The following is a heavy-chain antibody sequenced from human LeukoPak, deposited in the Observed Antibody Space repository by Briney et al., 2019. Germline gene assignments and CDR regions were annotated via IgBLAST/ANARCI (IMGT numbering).Heavy chain of an antibody. CDR3: GRDFWSGYYTED. J-gene: IGHJ4*02. V-gene: IGHV3-73*01. CDR2: IRSKAKSYAT. D-gene: IGHD3-3*01. Sequence: PGGSLRLSCAASGFTFSGSAIHWVRQASGKGLEWVGRIRSKAKSYATAYAASVKGRFTISRDDSKNTAHLQMDSLSAEDTAVYYCGRDFWSGYYTEDWGQGALVIVSS. CDR1: GFTFSGSA.